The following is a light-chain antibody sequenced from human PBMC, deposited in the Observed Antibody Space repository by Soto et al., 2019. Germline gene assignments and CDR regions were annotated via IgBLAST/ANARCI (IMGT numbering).Light chain of an antibody. V-gene: IGKV3D-20*02. CDR1: QSVSNIY. CDR3: QQRSNWPPIT. Sequence: EIVLTQSPATLSLSPGERATLSCRASQSVSNIYIAWYQQKPGQAPRVLIYGASRRATGIPDRFSGSGSGTDFTLTISSLEPEDFAVYYCQQRSNWPPITFGQGTRLEIK. CDR2: GAS. J-gene: IGKJ5*01.